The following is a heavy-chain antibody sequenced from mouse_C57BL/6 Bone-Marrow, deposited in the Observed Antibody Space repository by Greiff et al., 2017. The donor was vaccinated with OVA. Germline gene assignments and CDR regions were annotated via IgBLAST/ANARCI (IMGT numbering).Heavy chain of an antibody. V-gene: IGHV1-42*01. D-gene: IGHD1-1*01. Sequence: EVQLQQSGPELVKPGASVKISCKASGYSFTGYYMNWVKQSPEKSLEWIGEINPSTGGTTYNQKFKAKATLTVDKSSSTAYMQLKSLTSEDSAVYYCARERDYYGRVPIAMDYWGQGTSVTVSS. CDR1: GYSFTGYY. CDR3: ARERDYYGRVPIAMDY. CDR2: INPSTGGT. J-gene: IGHJ4*01.